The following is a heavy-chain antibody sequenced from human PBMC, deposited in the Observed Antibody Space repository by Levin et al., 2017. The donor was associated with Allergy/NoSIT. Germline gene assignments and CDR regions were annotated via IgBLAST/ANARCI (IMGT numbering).Heavy chain of an antibody. CDR1: GFTFNTYA. CDR3: ARDIRYYYGPDY. CDR2: TSYDGNNK. J-gene: IGHJ4*02. Sequence: GGSLRLSCAASGFTFNTYAMHWVRQAPGKGLEWVAVTSYDGNNKYYADSVKGRFTISRDNSKNTLYLQMNSLRAEDTAVYYCARDIRYYYGPDYWGQGTLVTVSS. D-gene: IGHD3-10*01. V-gene: IGHV3-30-3*01.